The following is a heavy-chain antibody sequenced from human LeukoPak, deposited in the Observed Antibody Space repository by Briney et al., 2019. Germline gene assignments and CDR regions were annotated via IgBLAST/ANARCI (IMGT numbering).Heavy chain of an antibody. J-gene: IGHJ3*02. CDR2: INPNSGGT. CDR1: GYTFTGYY. Sequence: ASVKVSCKASGYTFTGYYMHWVRQAPGQGLEWMGWINPNSGGTNYAQKFQGRVTMTRDTSISTAYMELSRLRSDDTAVYYCARGGGYDFWSGYYPHAFDIWGQGTMVTVPS. D-gene: IGHD3-3*01. V-gene: IGHV1-2*02. CDR3: ARGGGYDFWSGYYPHAFDI.